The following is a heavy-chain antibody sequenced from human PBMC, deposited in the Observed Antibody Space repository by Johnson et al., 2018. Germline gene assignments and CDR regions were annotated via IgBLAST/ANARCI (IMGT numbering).Heavy chain of an antibody. V-gene: IGHV3-33*01. CDR3: ARDGRFTYYYDSSGYLTYDAFDI. CDR1: GFTFSSYG. D-gene: IGHD3-22*01. J-gene: IGHJ3*02. CDR2: IWYDGSNK. Sequence: QVQLVQSGGGVVQPGRSLRLSCAASGFTFSSYGMHWVRQAPGKGLEWVAVIWYDGSNKYYADSVKGRFTISRDNSKTTRYLQMNSLRAEDTAVYYCARDGRFTYYYDSSGYLTYDAFDIWGQGTMVTVSS.